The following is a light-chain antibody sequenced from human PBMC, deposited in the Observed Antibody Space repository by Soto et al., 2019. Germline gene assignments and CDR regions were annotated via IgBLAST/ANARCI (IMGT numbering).Light chain of an antibody. CDR1: GSDIGAYNY. V-gene: IGLV2-14*01. J-gene: IGLJ1*01. CDR2: GVT. Sequence: SVLTQPASVSGSPGQSFTISCTGSGSDIGAYNYVSWYQQHPGKAPKLLIHGVTRRPSGVSSRFSASKSAYTASLTISGLQAEDEATYFCSSFTTSYFYVFGPGTKVTVL. CDR3: SSFTTSYFYV.